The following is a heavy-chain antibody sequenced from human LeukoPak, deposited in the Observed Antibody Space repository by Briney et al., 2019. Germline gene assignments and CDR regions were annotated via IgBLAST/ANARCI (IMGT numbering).Heavy chain of an antibody. CDR2: INSDGSSA. J-gene: IGHJ4*02. CDR3: ARDYGDYYFDY. D-gene: IGHD4-17*01. V-gene: IGHV3-74*01. Sequence: GGSLRLSCAASGFTFSSYWMHWVRQAPGKGLVWVSRINSDGSSASYADSVKGRFTISRDNAKNTLYLQMNSLRAEDTAVYYCARDYGDYYFDYWGQGTLVTVSS. CDR1: GFTFSSYW.